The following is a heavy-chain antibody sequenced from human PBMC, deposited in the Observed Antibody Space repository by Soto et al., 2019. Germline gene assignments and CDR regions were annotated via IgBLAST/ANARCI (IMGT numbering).Heavy chain of an antibody. CDR3: ARGATVTQYDY. CDR1: GVSVSSGSFY. Sequence: QVQLQESGPGLVKPSETLSLTCTVYGVSVSSGSFYWAWIRQPPGKGLEWIGFGSYSGTTNYKPSIKSRVTISVDTSRSQISLKVSSLTAADTAVYYCARGATVTQYDYWGQGTLVTVSS. D-gene: IGHD4-17*01. CDR2: GSYSGTT. V-gene: IGHV4-61*01. J-gene: IGHJ4*02.